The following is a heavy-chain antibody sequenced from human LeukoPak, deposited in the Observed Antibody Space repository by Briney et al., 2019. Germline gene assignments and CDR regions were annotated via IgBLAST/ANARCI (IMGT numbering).Heavy chain of an antibody. CDR3: AKDQASRSIAVAGPDY. CDR1: GFTFSSYA. D-gene: IGHD6-19*01. J-gene: IGHJ4*02. V-gene: IGHV3-23*01. CDR2: ISGSGVST. Sequence: PGGSLRLSCAASGFTFSSYAMSWVRQAPGRGLEWVSAISGSGVSTYYADSVKGRFTISRDIFKNTLYLQMNSLRAEDTAVYYCAKDQASRSIAVAGPDYWGQGTLVTVSS.